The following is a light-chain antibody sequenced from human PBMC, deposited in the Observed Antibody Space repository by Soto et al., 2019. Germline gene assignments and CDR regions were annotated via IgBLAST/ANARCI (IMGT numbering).Light chain of an antibody. CDR3: MQPLQSWT. CDR2: LGS. Sequence: DIVMTQSPLSLPVTPGEPASISCMSSQSLLHSNGYNYLDWYLQKPGQSPQLLIYLGSNRASGVPDRLSGSGSGTDFTLKISRVEAEDVGVYYCMQPLQSWTFGQGTKVDIK. J-gene: IGKJ1*01. V-gene: IGKV2-28*01. CDR1: QSLLHSNGYNY.